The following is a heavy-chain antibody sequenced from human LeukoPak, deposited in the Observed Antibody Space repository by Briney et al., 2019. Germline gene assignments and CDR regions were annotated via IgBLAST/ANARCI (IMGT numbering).Heavy chain of an antibody. V-gene: IGHV3-23*01. J-gene: IGHJ4*02. D-gene: IGHD2-2*01. Sequence: GGSLRLSCAASGLSFGFYAMSWVRQAPGKGLEWVSSISGGGAGTYYADSVKGRFTISRDNSKNTLYLQMSSLRAEDTAVYYCVRWDLGYCSSTSCYETDYWGQGTLVTVSS. CDR2: ISGGGAGT. CDR3: VRWDLGYCSSTSCYETDY. CDR1: GLSFGFYA.